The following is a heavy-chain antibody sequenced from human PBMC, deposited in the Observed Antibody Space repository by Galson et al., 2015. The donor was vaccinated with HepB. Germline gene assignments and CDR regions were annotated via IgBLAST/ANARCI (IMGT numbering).Heavy chain of an antibody. J-gene: IGHJ3*02. CDR3: AGNYYGSGSYHNAFDI. CDR2: IDPSGGTT. V-gene: IGHV1-46*04. Sequence: SVKVSCKASGYTFTSYYVHWVRQAPGQGLEWMGIIDPSGGTTSYAQRLQGRVTMTRDTSTSTVYMELSSLRSEDTAVYYCAGNYYGSGSYHNAFDIWGQGTMVTVSS. D-gene: IGHD3-10*01. CDR1: GYTFTSYY.